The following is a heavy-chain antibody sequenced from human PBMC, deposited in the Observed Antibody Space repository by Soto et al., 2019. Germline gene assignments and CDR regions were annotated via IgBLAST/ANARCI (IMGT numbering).Heavy chain of an antibody. CDR1: GHSLTDLS. J-gene: IGHJ4*02. CDR2: FDPEEGEI. V-gene: IGHV1-24*01. D-gene: IGHD3-16*01. CDR3: ATTRTTYVYDFDS. Sequence: GASVKVSCKVAGHSLTDLSMHWVRQGPGRGLEWLGGFDPEEGEIIYAQNFQGRIRLTEDTSTDTAFMELNSLKPEDTAIYYCATTRTTYVYDFDSWGQGTLVTVSS.